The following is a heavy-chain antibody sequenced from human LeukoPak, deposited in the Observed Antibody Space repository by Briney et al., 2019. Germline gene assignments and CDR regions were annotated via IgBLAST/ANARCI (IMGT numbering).Heavy chain of an antibody. V-gene: IGHV1-2*02. CDR3: ARSYSYDSSGYYGAK. D-gene: IGHD3-22*01. J-gene: IGHJ4*02. CDR1: GYTFTGYY. CDR2: INPNSGGT. Sequence: GASVKVSCKASGYTFTGYYIHWVRQAPGQGPEWMGWINPNSGGTNYAQKFQGRVTMTRDTSISTAYMEVSSLRSDDTAVYYCARSYSYDSSGYYGAKWGQGTLVTVSS.